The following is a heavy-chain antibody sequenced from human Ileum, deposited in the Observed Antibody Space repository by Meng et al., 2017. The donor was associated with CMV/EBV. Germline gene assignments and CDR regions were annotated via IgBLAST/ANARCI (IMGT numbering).Heavy chain of an antibody. J-gene: IGHJ4*02. D-gene: IGHD1-26*01. Sequence: GGSLRLSCAASGFTVNSNSMSWVRQAPGKGLEWVSVIYSGGTPYYADSVRGRFTISRDNSKNTLYLQMNSLRAEDTAVYYCARRSGGFYSGYDYWGQGTLVTVSS. CDR1: GFTVNSNS. CDR3: ARRSGGFYSGYDY. CDR2: IYSGGTP. V-gene: IGHV3-53*01.